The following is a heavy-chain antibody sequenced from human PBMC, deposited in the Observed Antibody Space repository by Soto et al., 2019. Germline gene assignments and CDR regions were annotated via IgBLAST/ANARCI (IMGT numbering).Heavy chain of an antibody. D-gene: IGHD6-13*01. V-gene: IGHV4-59*02. CDR3: ARALRSAAGYWFDP. CDR1: GGSVSSYY. Sequence: SETLSLTCTVSGGSVSSYYWSWIRQPPGKGLEWIGYIYYSGSTNYNPSLKSRVTISVDTSKNQFSLKLSSVTAADTAVYYCARALRSAAGYWFDPWGQGTLVTVSS. CDR2: IYYSGST. J-gene: IGHJ5*02.